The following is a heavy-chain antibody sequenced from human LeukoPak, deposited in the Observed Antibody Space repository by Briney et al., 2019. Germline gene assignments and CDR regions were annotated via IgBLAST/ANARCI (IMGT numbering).Heavy chain of an antibody. CDR1: GFTFRDYY. V-gene: IGHV3-11*06. J-gene: IGHJ4*02. D-gene: IGHD1-1*01. Sequence: GGSLRLSFAASGFTFRDYYMSWIRQAPGKGLEWVSYISSSSSYTNYADSVKGRFTISRDNAKNSLYLQMNSLRAEDTAVYYCARGRTGIPFDYWGQGTLVTVSS. CDR2: ISSSSSYT. CDR3: ARGRTGIPFDY.